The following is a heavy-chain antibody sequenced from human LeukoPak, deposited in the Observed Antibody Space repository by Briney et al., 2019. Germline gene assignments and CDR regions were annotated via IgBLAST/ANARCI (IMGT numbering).Heavy chain of an antibody. CDR1: GFTVSSNY. CDR2: IYSGGST. J-gene: IGHJ4*02. CDR3: ARLRYSSSCSDY. D-gene: IGHD6-13*01. V-gene: IGHV3-53*05. Sequence: PGGSLRLSCAASGFTVSSNYMSWVRQAPGKGLEWVSVIYSGGSTYYADSVKGRFTISRDNSKNTLYLQMNSLRSDDTAVYYCARLRYSSSCSDYWGQGTLVTVSS.